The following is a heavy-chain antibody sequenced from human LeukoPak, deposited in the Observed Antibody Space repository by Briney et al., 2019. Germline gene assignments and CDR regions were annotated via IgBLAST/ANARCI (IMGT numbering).Heavy chain of an antibody. J-gene: IGHJ6*02. D-gene: IGHD1-14*01. Sequence: GGSLRLSCAASGFTVSSNYMSWVRQAPGKGLVWVSRISSDGSSTNYADSVKGRFTISRDNAKNTLYLQMNSLRAEDTAVYYCVRGTQMDVWGQGTTVTVSS. CDR1: GFTVSSNY. CDR3: VRGTQMDV. CDR2: ISSDGSST. V-gene: IGHV3-74*01.